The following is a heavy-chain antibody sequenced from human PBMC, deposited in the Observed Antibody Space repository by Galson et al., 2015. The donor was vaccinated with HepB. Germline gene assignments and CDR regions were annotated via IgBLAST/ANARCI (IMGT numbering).Heavy chain of an antibody. J-gene: IGHJ5*02. CDR3: ARDWGIAVAGTWWFDP. Sequence: SLRLSCAASTFIFSTYSMNRVRQAPGKGLEWVSSISSSSDYIYYADSVKGRFTISRDNAKNSLYLQMSSLRAEDTAMYYCARDWGIAVAGTWWFDPWGQGTLVTVSS. D-gene: IGHD6-19*01. V-gene: IGHV3-21*01. CDR1: TFIFSTYS. CDR2: ISSSSDYI.